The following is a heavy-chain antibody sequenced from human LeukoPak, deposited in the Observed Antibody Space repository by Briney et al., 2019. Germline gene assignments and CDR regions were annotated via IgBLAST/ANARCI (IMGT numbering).Heavy chain of an antibody. Sequence: GSLRLSCAASGFTFSTYDMHWVRQAPGKGLEWVAVISHDGSNKHHADSVKGRFTISRDNFKNTLYLQMNSLRAEDTAMYYCAKYRYCSGGSCYELDFWGQGTLVTVSS. J-gene: IGHJ4*02. D-gene: IGHD2-15*01. V-gene: IGHV3-30*18. CDR1: GFTFSTYD. CDR2: ISHDGSNK. CDR3: AKYRYCSGGSCYELDF.